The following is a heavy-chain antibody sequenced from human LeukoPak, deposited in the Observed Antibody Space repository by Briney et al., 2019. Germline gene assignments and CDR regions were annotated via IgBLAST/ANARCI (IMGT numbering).Heavy chain of an antibody. CDR1: GYTFTGYY. CDR3: ARVSEELVFGVVSP. CDR2: INPNSGGT. D-gene: IGHD3-3*01. V-gene: IGHV1-2*02. Sequence: GASVKVSCKASGYTFTGYYMHWVRQAPGQGLEWMGWINPNSGGTNYVQKFQGRVTMTRDTSISTAYMELSRLRSDDTAVYYCARVSEELVFGVVSPWGQGTLVTVSS. J-gene: IGHJ5*02.